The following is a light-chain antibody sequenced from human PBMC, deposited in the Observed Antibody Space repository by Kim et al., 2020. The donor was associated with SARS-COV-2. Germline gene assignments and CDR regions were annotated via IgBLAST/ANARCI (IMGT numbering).Light chain of an antibody. V-gene: IGKV2-28*01. Sequence: DIVMTQSPLSLPVTPGEPASISCRSSQSLLHSNGYNFLDWFLQKPGQSPQLLIYLGSNRASGVTDRFSGSGSGTDFTLKISRVEAEDVGVYYCMKALQLPLTFGGGTKVDIK. CDR1: QSLLHSNGYNF. CDR2: LGS. CDR3: MKALQLPLT. J-gene: IGKJ4*01.